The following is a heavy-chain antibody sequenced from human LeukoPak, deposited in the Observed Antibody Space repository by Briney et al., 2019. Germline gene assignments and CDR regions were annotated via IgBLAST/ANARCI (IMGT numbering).Heavy chain of an antibody. CDR1: GSTFSSYG. V-gene: IGHV3-33*01. J-gene: IGHJ4*02. CDR3: ARDRTWTFDY. D-gene: IGHD3-16*01. Sequence: PGRSLRLSCAASGSTFSSYGMHWVRQAPGKGLEWVVVIWYDGSNKYYADSMKGRFTISRDNSKNTLYLQMNSLRAEDTAVYYCARDRTWTFDYWGQGTLVTVSS. CDR2: IWYDGSNK.